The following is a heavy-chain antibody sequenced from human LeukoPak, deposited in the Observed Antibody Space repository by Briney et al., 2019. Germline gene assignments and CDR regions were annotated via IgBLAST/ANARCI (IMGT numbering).Heavy chain of an antibody. CDR2: TNPNSGGT. D-gene: IGHD2-2*01. J-gene: IGHJ5*02. V-gene: IGHV1-2*02. CDR3: AREGYCSSTSCSNWFDP. Sequence: ASVKVSCKAAGYTLTGYCMHWVRQAPGQGLEWMGWTNPNSGGTNYAQKFQGRVTMTRDTSISTAYMELSRLRSADTAVYYCAREGYCSSTSCSNWFDPWSQGTLVTVSS. CDR1: GYTLTGYC.